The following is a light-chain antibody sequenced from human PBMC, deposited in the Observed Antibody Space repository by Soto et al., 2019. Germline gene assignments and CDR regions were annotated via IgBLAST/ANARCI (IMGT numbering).Light chain of an antibody. CDR2: DNN. V-gene: IGLV1-51*01. Sequence: QSVLTQPPWVCAAAGQKVTTSCSGTSSNIGNNFVSWYQQLPGTAPKLLIYDNNKRPSGIPDRFSGSKSGTSATLAITGLQTGDEADYYCGTWDGSLCGQVFGTGTKVTVL. CDR1: SSNIGNNF. J-gene: IGLJ1*01. CDR3: GTWDGSLCGQV.